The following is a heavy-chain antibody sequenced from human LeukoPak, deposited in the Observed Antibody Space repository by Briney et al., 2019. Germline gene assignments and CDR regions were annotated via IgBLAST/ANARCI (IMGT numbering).Heavy chain of an antibody. CDR3: ARENGIAVAGTLDY. J-gene: IGHJ4*02. Sequence: PGGPLRLSCAASGFPFSSYSMNWVGQAPGRGLDWVSSISSSSSYIYYADSVKGRFTISRDNAKNSLYLQMNSLRAEDTAVYYCARENGIAVAGTLDYWGQGTLVTVSS. D-gene: IGHD6-19*01. V-gene: IGHV3-21*01. CDR1: GFPFSSYS. CDR2: ISSSSSYI.